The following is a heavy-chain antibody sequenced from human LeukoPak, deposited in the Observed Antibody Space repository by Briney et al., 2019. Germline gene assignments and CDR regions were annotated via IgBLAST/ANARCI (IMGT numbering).Heavy chain of an antibody. CDR1: EYIFTGYY. Sequence: ASVKVSCKASEYIFTGYYMHWVRQAPGQGLEWMGWINTGNGNTKYSQKFQGRVTITRDTTASTAYMELSSLRSEDTAIYYCARVNGYSFDYWGQGALVTVSS. J-gene: IGHJ4*02. D-gene: IGHD2-8*01. CDR2: INTGNGNT. CDR3: ARVNGYSFDY. V-gene: IGHV1-3*04.